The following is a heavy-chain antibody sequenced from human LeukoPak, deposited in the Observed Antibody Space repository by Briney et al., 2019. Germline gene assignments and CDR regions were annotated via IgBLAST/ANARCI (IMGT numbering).Heavy chain of an antibody. Sequence: SETLSLTCTVSGVSISSSYYYWSWTRQPPGKGLEWIGYIYYSGSTNYNPSLKSRVTISVDTSKNQFSLKLSSVTAADTAVYYCARVGGTNYYYYGMDVWGQGTTVTVSS. V-gene: IGHV4-61*01. CDR2: IYYSGST. J-gene: IGHJ6*02. CDR3: ARVGGTNYYYYGMDV. CDR1: GVSISSSYYY. D-gene: IGHD1-26*01.